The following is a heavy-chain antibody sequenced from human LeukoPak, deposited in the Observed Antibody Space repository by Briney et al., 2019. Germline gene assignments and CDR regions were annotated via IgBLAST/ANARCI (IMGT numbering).Heavy chain of an antibody. CDR3: ARTTLMVNWFDP. V-gene: IGHV4-59*01. Sequence: SETLSLTCTVSGGSISSYYWSWIRQPPGKGLAWIGYIYYSGSTNYSPSLKSRVTISVDTSKNQFSLKLSSVTAADTAVYYCARTTLMVNWFDPWGQGTLVTVSS. CDR1: GGSISSYY. D-gene: IGHD2-8*01. J-gene: IGHJ5*02. CDR2: IYYSGST.